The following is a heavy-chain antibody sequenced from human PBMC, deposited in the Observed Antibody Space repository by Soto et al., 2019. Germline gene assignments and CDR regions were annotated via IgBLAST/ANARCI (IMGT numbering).Heavy chain of an antibody. CDR1: GYSYGNYW. D-gene: IGHD2-8*01. CDR2: IYPGDSDT. V-gene: IGHV5-51*01. J-gene: IGHJ6*02. Sequence: GESLKISCKGSGYSYGNYWIGWVRQMPGKGLEWMGIIYPGDSDTRYSPSFQGQVTISADKSITTAYLQWSSLKTSDTAMYYCARRGYCTNGVCYRYGMDVWGQGTTVTVSS. CDR3: ARRGYCTNGVCYRYGMDV.